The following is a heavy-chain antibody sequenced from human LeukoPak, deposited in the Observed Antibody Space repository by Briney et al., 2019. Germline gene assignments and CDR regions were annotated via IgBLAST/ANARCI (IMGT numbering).Heavy chain of an antibody. J-gene: IGHJ4*02. CDR2: IYYSGST. Sequence: SETLSLTCTVSGGSISSYYWSWIRQPPGKGLEWIGYIYYSGSTNYNPSLKSRVTISVDTSKNQFSLKLSSVTAADTAVYYCARASRVQEGGFDYWGQETLVTVSS. CDR3: ARASRVQEGGFDY. CDR1: GGSISSYY. V-gene: IGHV4-59*01. D-gene: IGHD1-26*01.